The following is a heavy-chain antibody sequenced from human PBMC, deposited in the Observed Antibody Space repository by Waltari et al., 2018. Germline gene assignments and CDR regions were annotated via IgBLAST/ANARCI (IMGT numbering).Heavy chain of an antibody. CDR2: INHSGST. J-gene: IGHJ4*02. D-gene: IGHD2-2*01. Sequence: QVQLQQWGAGLLKPSETLSLTCAVYGGSFSGYYWSWIRQPPGKGLEWIGEINHSGSTNYNPSLKSRVTISVDTSKNQFSLKLSSVTAADTAVYYCAGGWGGYQLLWPRYFDYWGQGTLVTVSS. CDR1: GGSFSGYY. V-gene: IGHV4-34*01. CDR3: AGGWGGYQLLWPRYFDY.